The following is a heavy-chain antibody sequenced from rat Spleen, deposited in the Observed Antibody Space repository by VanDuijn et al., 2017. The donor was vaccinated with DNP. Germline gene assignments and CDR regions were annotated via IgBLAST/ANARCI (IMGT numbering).Heavy chain of an antibody. CDR3: ARHGEVHLRYAMDA. J-gene: IGHJ4*01. CDR2: IRYDGGST. V-gene: IGHV5-7*01. CDR1: GFTFSDYN. Sequence: EEQLVASGGGLVQPGRSLKLSCAASGFTFSDYNMAWVRQAPKKGLEWVATIRYDGGSTYYRDSVKGRFTISRDYAKNSLYLQMNSLKSEDTATYYCARHGEVHLRYAMDAWGQGTSVTVSS. D-gene: IGHD1-5*01.